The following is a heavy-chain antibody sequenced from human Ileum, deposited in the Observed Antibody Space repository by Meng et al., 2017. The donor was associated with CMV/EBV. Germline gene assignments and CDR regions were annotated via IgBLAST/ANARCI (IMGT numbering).Heavy chain of an antibody. CDR2: IYWDDDK. CDR3: AHSSDYYDSSGELDY. CDR1: GFSLSASGVG. D-gene: IGHD3-22*01. J-gene: IGHJ4*02. V-gene: IGHV2-5*02. Sequence: QITLKESCPTLVKPPQTLTLTCTFSGFSLSASGVGVGWIRQPPGKALEWLALIYWDDDKRYSPSLKSRLTITKDTSNNQVVLIMTNMDPVDTATYYCAHSSDYYDSSGELDYWGQGTLVTVSS.